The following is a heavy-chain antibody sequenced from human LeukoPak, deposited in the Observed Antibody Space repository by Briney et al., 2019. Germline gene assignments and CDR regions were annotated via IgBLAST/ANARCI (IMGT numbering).Heavy chain of an antibody. CDR3: ARELVGYDSSGYYHYFDY. CDR2: IIPIFSTA. V-gene: IGHV1-69*13. CDR1: GGTFSSYA. J-gene: IGHJ4*02. Sequence: ASVKVSCKASGGTFSSYAISWVRQAPGQGLEWMGGIIPIFSTANYAQKFQGRVTITADESTSTAYMELSSLRSEDTAVYYCARELVGYDSSGYYHYFDYWGQGTLVTVSS. D-gene: IGHD3-22*01.